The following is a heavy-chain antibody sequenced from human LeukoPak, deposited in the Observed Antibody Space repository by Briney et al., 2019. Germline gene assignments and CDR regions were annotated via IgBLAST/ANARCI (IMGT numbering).Heavy chain of an antibody. CDR2: IIPILGIA. CDR1: GDTFIDFS. CDR3: ARDPPRGYSGYVRKDY. D-gene: IGHD5-12*01. V-gene: IGHV1-69*04. J-gene: IGHJ4*02. Sequence: AASVKVSCKATGDTFIDFSISWVRQAPGQGLEWMGRIIPILGIANYAQKFQGRVTITADKSTSTAYMELSSLRSEDTAVYYCARDPPRGYSGYVRKDYWGQGTLVTVSS.